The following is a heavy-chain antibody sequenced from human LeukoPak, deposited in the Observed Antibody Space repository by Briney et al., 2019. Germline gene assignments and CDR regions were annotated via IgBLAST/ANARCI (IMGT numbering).Heavy chain of an antibody. CDR3: TSPVPYFYHSSGHWS. CDR2: IKTKTDGGTT. Sequence: PGGSLRLSCAASGFTFSNAWMSWVRQAPGKGLEWVGRIKTKTDGGTTDYAAPGRVRFTISRYDSKNTLYLQLNSLKNEATAVYYCTSPVPYFYHSSGHWSWGQGTLVTVSS. D-gene: IGHD3-22*01. J-gene: IGHJ4*02. CDR1: GFTFSNAW. V-gene: IGHV3-15*01.